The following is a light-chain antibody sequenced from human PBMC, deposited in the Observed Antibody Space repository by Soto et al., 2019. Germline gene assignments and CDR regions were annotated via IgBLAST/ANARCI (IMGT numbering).Light chain of an antibody. J-gene: IGKJ1*01. CDR3: QQYGSSPRT. CDR1: QSVSSN. CDR2: GAS. Sequence: VLRHSPATLSDSPGETATLSCRASQSVSSNLAWYQQKPGQAPRLLIYGASSRATGIPDRFSGSGSGTDFTLTISRLEPEDFAVYYCQQYGSSPRTFGQGTKVDIK. V-gene: IGKV3-20*01.